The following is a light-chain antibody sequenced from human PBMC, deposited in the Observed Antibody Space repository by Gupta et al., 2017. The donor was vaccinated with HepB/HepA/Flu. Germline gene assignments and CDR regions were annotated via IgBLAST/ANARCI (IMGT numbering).Light chain of an antibody. Sequence: QDVLTPPPSGSGTPGTWVTISCSGSSSNIGSNTVNWDQQLPGTTPKLLIYSNNQRPSGVPDRFSGSKSGTSASLAISGLQSEDEADYYCAAWDDSLNGVVFGGGTKLTVL. J-gene: IGLJ2*01. V-gene: IGLV1-44*01. CDR3: AAWDDSLNGVV. CDR2: SNN. CDR1: SSNIGSNT.